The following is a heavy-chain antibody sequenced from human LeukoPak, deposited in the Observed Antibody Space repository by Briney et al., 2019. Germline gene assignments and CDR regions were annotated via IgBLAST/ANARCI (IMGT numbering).Heavy chain of an antibody. Sequence: GGSLRLSCAASGFTVSSNYMSWVRQAPGKGLEWVSVIYSGGSTYYADSVKGRFTISRDNSKNTLYLQMNSLRAEDTAVYYCAKDFGQLWSLDYWGQGTLVTVSS. CDR2: IYSGGST. V-gene: IGHV3-53*01. CDR3: AKDFGQLWSLDY. J-gene: IGHJ4*02. D-gene: IGHD5-18*01. CDR1: GFTVSSNY.